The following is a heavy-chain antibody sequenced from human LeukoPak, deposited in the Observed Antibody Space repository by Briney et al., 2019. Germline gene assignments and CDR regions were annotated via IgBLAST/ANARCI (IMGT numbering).Heavy chain of an antibody. CDR3: ARVTAVTSFAY. J-gene: IGHJ4*02. V-gene: IGHV4-59*12. CDR1: GGSFSSYY. CDR2: IYYSGST. Sequence: SETLSLTCTVSGGSFSSYYWSWIRQPPGKGLEWIGYIYYSGSTNYNPSLTGRVTISVDKSMNQFSLTLSSVTAADTAIYYCARVTAVTSFAYWGQGTLVSVSS. D-gene: IGHD4-17*01.